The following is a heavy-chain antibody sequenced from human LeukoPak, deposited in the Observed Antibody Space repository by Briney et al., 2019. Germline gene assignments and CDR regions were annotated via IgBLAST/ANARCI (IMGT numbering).Heavy chain of an antibody. CDR1: GFIVSSNY. V-gene: IGHV3-53*01. CDR2: IYSHGST. Sequence: GGSLRLSCEGSGFIVSSNYTIWVRQAPGKGLEWVSLIYSHGSTHYADSVRGRFTISRDSSRGTVYLQLNTVRVEDTAVYYCGWVRFGSSPRWGQGSLVTVSS. J-gene: IGHJ1*01. D-gene: IGHD3-10*01. CDR3: GWVRFGSSPR.